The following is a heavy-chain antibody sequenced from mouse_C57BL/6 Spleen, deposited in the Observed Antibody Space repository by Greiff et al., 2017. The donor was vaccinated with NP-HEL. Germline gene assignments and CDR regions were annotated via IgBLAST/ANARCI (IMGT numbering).Heavy chain of an antibody. CDR3: ARMGGNYGSSGPWFAY. V-gene: IGHV1-61*01. CDR2: IYPSDSET. CDR1: GYTFTSYW. D-gene: IGHD1-1*01. Sequence: VQLQQSGAELVRPGSSVKLSCKASGYTFTSYWMDWVKQRPGQGLEWIGNIYPSDSETHYNQKFKDKATLTVDKSSSTAYMQLSSLTSEDSAVYYCARMGGNYGSSGPWFAYWGQGTLVTVSA. J-gene: IGHJ3*01.